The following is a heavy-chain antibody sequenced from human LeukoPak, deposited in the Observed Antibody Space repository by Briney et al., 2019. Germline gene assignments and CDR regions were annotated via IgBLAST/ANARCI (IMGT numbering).Heavy chain of an antibody. CDR3: AREMDLPIAAAGFSLDY. CDR1: GFTLSNYE. D-gene: IGHD6-13*01. Sequence: GGSLRLSCVASGFTLSNYEMNWARQAPGKGLEWVSYITSSGSTMYYADSVKGRFTISRDNAKNSLYLQMNSLRAEDTAVYYCAREMDLPIAAAGFSLDYWGQGTLVTVSS. V-gene: IGHV3-48*03. J-gene: IGHJ4*02. CDR2: ITSSGSTM.